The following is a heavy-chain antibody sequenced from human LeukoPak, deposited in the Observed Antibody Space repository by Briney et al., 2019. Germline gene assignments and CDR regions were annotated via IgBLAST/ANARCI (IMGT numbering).Heavy chain of an antibody. D-gene: IGHD4-23*01. Sequence: GGSLRLSCAASGFTVSSNYMSWVRQAPGKWLEWVSVIYSGGSTYYADSVKGRFTISRDNSKNTLYLQMNSLRAEDTAVYYCARGIATVGFDYWGQGTLVTVSS. J-gene: IGHJ4*02. CDR1: GFTVSSNY. CDR2: IYSGGST. V-gene: IGHV3-66*02. CDR3: ARGIATVGFDY.